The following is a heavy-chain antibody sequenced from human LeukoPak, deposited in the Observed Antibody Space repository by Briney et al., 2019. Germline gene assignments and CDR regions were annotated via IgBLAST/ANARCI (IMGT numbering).Heavy chain of an antibody. J-gene: IGHJ4*02. D-gene: IGHD3-22*01. CDR1: GGSISSSSYY. CDR3: ARLSGYYNGLDY. CDR2: IYYSGST. V-gene: IGHV4-39*01. Sequence: PSETLSLTCTVSGGSISSSSYYWGWIRQPPGKGLEWIGSIYYSGSTYYNPSLKSRVTISVDTSKNQFSLKLSSVTAADTAVYYCARLSGYYNGLDYWGRGTLVTVSS.